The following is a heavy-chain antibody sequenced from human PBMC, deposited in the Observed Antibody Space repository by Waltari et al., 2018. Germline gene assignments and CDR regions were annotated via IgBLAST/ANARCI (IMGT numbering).Heavy chain of an antibody. Sequence: FSNYAMSWVRQAPGKGLEWVSGISGGGTGPYYADSVKGRFTSSRDNSKNTLYLQMDSLRVEDTAVYYCAKDKDSDVSFYYMDVWGKGTTVTVSS. CDR2: ISGGGTGP. CDR3: AKDKDSDVSFYYMDV. D-gene: IGHD1-26*01. CDR1: FSNYA. V-gene: IGHV3-23*01. J-gene: IGHJ6*03.